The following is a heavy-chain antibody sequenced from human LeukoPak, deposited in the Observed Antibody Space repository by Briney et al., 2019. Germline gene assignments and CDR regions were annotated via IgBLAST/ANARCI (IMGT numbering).Heavy chain of an antibody. Sequence: GGSLRLSXAASGFTFSSYWMHWVRQAPGKGLVWVSRINSDGSSTSYADSVKGRFTISRDNAKNTLYLQMSSLRAGDTAVYYCARETAVSGGIYFDYWGQGTLVTVSS. V-gene: IGHV3-74*01. CDR3: ARETAVSGGIYFDY. CDR1: GFTFSSYW. J-gene: IGHJ4*02. D-gene: IGHD3-10*01. CDR2: INSDGSST.